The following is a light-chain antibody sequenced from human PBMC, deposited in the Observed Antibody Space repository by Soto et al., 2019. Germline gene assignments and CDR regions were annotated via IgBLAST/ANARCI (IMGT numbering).Light chain of an antibody. J-gene: IGKJ1*01. Sequence: VVTRTALSSPVTLVQPSSLCFSSIQILAHSDGNTYLSWLQQRPGQPPRLLIYKVSNRLSGVPDRFSGSGAETDFTLKISRVEAEDVGLYYCMQATHFPRTFGQGTKVDIK. V-gene: IGKV2-24*01. CDR3: MQATHFPRT. CDR1: QILAHSDGNTY. CDR2: KVS.